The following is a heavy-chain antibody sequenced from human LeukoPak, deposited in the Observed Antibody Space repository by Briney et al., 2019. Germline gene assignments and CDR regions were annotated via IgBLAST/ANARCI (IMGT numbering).Heavy chain of an antibody. CDR1: GGSICSYY. J-gene: IGHJ3*02. CDR3: ARLTYSSGWYKGDAFDI. D-gene: IGHD6-19*01. CDR2: IYYSGST. Sequence: PSETLSLTCTVSGGSICSYYWRWLRQPPGKGVEGGGYIYYSGSTNHNPSLKSRVTISVDTSKNQYSLKLSSVAAADTAVYYCARLTYSSGWYKGDAFDIWGQGTMVTVSS. V-gene: IGHV4-59*01.